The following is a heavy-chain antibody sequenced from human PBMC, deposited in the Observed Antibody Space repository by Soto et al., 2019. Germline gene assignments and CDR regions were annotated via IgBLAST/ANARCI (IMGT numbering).Heavy chain of an antibody. Sequence: QVQLQESGPGLVKPSQTLSLTCTVSGGSISSGDYYWSWIRQPPGKGLDWIGYIYYSGSPYYNPSLKSRFTISVATSKNQFSLKLSSVTAADTAVYYCARVGGFGATTIDYWGQGTLVTVSS. V-gene: IGHV4-30-4*01. D-gene: IGHD3-10*01. CDR1: GGSISSGDYY. J-gene: IGHJ4*02. CDR3: ARVGGFGATTIDY. CDR2: IYYSGSP.